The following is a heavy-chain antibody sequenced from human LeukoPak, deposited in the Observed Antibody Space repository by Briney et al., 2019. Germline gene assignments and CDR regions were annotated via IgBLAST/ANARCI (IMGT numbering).Heavy chain of an antibody. Sequence: ASVKVSCKASGYTFTDYYTHWVRQAPGQGPEWMGVINPSGGSTSYTQKFQGRVTMTRDMSTSTVYMELSSLRSEDTAVYYCARNYSFDYWGQGTLVTVSS. CDR1: GYTFTDYY. D-gene: IGHD1-7*01. J-gene: IGHJ4*02. CDR3: ARNYSFDY. CDR2: INPSGGST. V-gene: IGHV1-46*01.